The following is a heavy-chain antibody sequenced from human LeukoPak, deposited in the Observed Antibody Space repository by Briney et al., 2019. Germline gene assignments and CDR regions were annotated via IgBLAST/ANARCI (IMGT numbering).Heavy chain of an antibody. J-gene: IGHJ4*02. Sequence: LGESLKISCKGSGYSFTSYWIGWVRQMPGKGLEWMGIIYPGYSDTRYSPSFQGQVTISADKSISTAYLQWSSLKASGTAMYYCARSDTMVRGVIDYWGQGTLVTVSS. CDR1: GYSFTSYW. CDR3: ARSDTMVRGVIDY. V-gene: IGHV5-51*01. CDR2: IYPGYSDT. D-gene: IGHD3-10*01.